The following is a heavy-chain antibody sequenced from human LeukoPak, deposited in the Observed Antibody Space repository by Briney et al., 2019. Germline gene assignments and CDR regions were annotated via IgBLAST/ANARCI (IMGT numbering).Heavy chain of an antibody. CDR3: AKDRRYYDFWSGYYTSTGMDV. V-gene: IGHV3-9*01. CDR1: GFTFDDYA. D-gene: IGHD3-3*01. Sequence: GRSLRLSCAASGFTFDDYAMHWVRQAPGKGLEWVSGISWNSGSIGYADSVKGRFTISRDNAKTSLYLQMNSLRAEDTALYYCAKDRRYYDFWSGYYTSTGMDVWGQGTTVTVSS. CDR2: ISWNSGSI. J-gene: IGHJ6*02.